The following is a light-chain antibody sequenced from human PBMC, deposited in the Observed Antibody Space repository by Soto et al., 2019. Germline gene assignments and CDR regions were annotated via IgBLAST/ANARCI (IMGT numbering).Light chain of an antibody. V-gene: IGLV4-60*02. Sequence: QSVLTQSSSASASLGSSVKLTCTLSSGHSSHIIAWHQQQPGKAPRYLMKLEGSGSYNKGSGVPDRFPGSSSGADRYLTISNLQFEDEADYYCETWDSQGVFGGGTKLTVL. CDR2: LEGSGSY. J-gene: IGLJ3*02. CDR1: SGHSSHI. CDR3: ETWDSQGV.